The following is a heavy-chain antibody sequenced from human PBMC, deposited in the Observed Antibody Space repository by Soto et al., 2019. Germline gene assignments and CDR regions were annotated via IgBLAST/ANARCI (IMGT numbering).Heavy chain of an antibody. J-gene: IGHJ4*02. D-gene: IGHD4-17*01. CDR1: GFSFTHAW. CDR3: TTTTNPYGDYDHY. CDR2: IKTKDDGETT. V-gene: IGHV3-15*07. Sequence: EVQVVESGGALVQPGGSLRLSCAASGFSFTHAWMNWVRQAPGKGPEWVGRIKTKDDGETTDYAAPVKGRFAISRDDSQKTVFLQMSGLTTEDTALYYCTTTTNPYGDYDHYWGQRTLVNVSS.